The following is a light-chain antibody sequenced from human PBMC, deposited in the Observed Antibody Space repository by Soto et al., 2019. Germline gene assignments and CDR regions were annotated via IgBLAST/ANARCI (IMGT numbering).Light chain of an antibody. CDR2: AAY. CDR3: QQLNAYPLT. Sequence: AIRMTQSPSSLSASTGERVTMTCRASQGISSYLAWYQQKPGKAPKLLIYAAYNLQSGVPSRFSGSGSGTDFTLTISNLQPEDFATYYCQQLNAYPLTFGQGTRLEIK. V-gene: IGKV1-8*01. J-gene: IGKJ5*01. CDR1: QGISSY.